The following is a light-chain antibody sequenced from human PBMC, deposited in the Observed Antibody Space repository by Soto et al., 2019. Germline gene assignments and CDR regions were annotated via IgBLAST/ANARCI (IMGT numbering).Light chain of an antibody. CDR3: QQCYSSPRT. CDR2: AAS. Sequence: DIQMTQSPSTLSAGVGDRVTITCRASQRISTYLNWYQQKPGKAPTLLIYAASSLQSGVPSRFIGGGSGTDFTLTINTLQPEDFATYFGQQCYSSPRTFGQGTKVEIK. CDR1: QRISTY. V-gene: IGKV1-39*01. J-gene: IGKJ1*01.